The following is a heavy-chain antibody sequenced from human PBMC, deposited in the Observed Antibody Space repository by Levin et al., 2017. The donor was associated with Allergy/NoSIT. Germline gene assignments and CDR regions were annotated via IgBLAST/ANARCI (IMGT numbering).Heavy chain of an antibody. D-gene: IGHD3-9*01. Sequence: GGSLRLSCAASGFTFSTYAMSWVRQAPGKGLEWVSAISGSGGSTYYADSVKGRFTISRDNSKNTLYLQMNSLRAEDTAVHYCAKEGYYDILTGYPLDYWGPGTLVTVSS. CDR3: AKEGYYDILTGYPLDY. J-gene: IGHJ4*02. V-gene: IGHV3-23*01. CDR1: GFTFSTYA. CDR2: ISGSGGST.